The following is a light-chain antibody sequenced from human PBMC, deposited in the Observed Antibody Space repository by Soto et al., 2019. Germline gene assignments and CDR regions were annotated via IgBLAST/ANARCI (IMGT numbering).Light chain of an antibody. CDR1: SSNIGSNT. J-gene: IGLJ1*01. Sequence: QSVLTQPPSASGTPGQRVTISCSGSSSNIGSNTVNWYQQLPGTAPKLLIYSNNQRPSGVPDRFSGSKSGTSASLAISGLQSEDEADYYCAAWDESLNGFYVFGTGTKVTVL. V-gene: IGLV1-44*01. CDR3: AAWDESLNGFYV. CDR2: SNN.